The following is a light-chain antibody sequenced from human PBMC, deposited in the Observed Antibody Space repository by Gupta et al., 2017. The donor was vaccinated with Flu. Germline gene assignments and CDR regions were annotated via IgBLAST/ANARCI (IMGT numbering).Light chain of an antibody. CDR2: DDS. CDR3: QVWDNSDHPYV. J-gene: IGLJ1*01. V-gene: IGLV3-21*02. Sequence: SYVPTQPPSVSVAPGQTARITCEGNNIGGKSVHWYQQKSGPAPVLVVYDDSDRPSGIPERFSGSNSGNTATLTISRVEAGDEADYYCQVWDNSDHPYVFGTGTKVIVL. CDR1: NIGGKS.